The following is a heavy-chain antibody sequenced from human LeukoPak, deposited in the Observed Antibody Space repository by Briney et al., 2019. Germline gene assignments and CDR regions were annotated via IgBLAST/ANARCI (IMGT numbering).Heavy chain of an antibody. CDR2: IYYSGST. D-gene: IGHD3-9*01. CDR3: ARGGNILTGYLASCFDY. Sequence: PSETLSLTCTVSGGSVSSGSYYWSWIRQPPGKGLEWIGYIYYSGSTNYNPSLKSRVTISVDTSKNQFPLKLSSVTAADTAVYYCARGGNILTGYLASCFDYWGQGTLVTVSS. CDR1: GGSVSSGSYY. J-gene: IGHJ4*02. V-gene: IGHV4-61*01.